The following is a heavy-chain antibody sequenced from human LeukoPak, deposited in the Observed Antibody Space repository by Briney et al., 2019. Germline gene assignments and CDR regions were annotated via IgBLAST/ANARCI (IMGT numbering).Heavy chain of an antibody. CDR3: ARGVKQQLPGTPGY. Sequence: SETLSLTCAVYGGSFSGYYWSWIRQPPGEGLEWIGEINHSGSTNYNPSLKSRVTISVDTSKNQFSLKLSSVTAADTAVYYCARGVKQQLPGTPGYWGQGTLVTVSS. D-gene: IGHD6-13*01. CDR1: GGSFSGYY. CDR2: INHSGST. J-gene: IGHJ4*02. V-gene: IGHV4-34*01.